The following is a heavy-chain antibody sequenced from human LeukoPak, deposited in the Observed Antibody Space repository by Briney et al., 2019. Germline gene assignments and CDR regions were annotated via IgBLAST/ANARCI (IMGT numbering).Heavy chain of an antibody. CDR2: IKQDGSEK. CDR1: GFTFRTYW. CDR3: ARGLPFRPGGMDV. D-gene: IGHD2/OR15-2a*01. Sequence: PGGSLRLSCAASGFTFRTYWMGWVRQAPGKGLEWVANIKQDGSEKNYVDSVKGRFTISRDNTKNSLYLQMNSLRAEDTAVFYCARGLPFRPGGMDVWGQGTTVTVSS. V-gene: IGHV3-7*03. J-gene: IGHJ6*02.